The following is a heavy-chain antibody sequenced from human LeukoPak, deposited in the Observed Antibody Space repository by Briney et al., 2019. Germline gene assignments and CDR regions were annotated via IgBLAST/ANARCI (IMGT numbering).Heavy chain of an antibody. D-gene: IGHD2/OR15-2a*01. CDR3: ARLGNSGAVYFDY. Sequence: GESLQISCKGSGYIFTSYWIGWVRQLPGKGLEWMGIIYPGDSDTRYSPSFQGQVTISADKSISTAYLQWSSLKASDTAMYYCARLGNSGAVYFDYWGQGTLVTVSS. J-gene: IGHJ4*02. V-gene: IGHV5-51*01. CDR1: GYIFTSYW. CDR2: IYPGDSDT.